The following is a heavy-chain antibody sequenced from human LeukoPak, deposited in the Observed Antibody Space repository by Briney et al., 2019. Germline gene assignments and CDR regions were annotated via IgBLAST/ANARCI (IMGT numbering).Heavy chain of an antibody. J-gene: IGHJ5*02. Sequence: SSETLSLTCTVSGGSVSSGSYYWSWIRQPPGKGLEWIGYIYYSGSTNYNPSLKSRVTISVDTSKSQFSLKLSSVTAADTAVYYCARDGHTIFGVVHFGWFDPWGQGTLVTVSS. D-gene: IGHD3-3*01. CDR3: ARDGHTIFGVVHFGWFDP. CDR1: GGSVSSGSYY. CDR2: IYYSGST. V-gene: IGHV4-61*01.